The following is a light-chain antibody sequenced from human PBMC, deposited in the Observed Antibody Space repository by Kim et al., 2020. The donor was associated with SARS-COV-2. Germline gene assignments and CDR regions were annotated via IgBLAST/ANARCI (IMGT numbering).Light chain of an antibody. Sequence: GRGVTVSCSGSSANIGSNSVNWYQQLPGTAPKLLIYSNNQRPSGVPDRFSGSKSGTSASLAISGLQSEDEADYYCAAWDDSLNGVIFGGGTQLTVL. J-gene: IGLJ2*01. V-gene: IGLV1-44*01. CDR1: SANIGSNS. CDR3: AAWDDSLNGVI. CDR2: SNN.